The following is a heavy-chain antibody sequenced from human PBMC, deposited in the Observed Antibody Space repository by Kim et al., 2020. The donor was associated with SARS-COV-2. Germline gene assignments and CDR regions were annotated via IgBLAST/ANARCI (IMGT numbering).Heavy chain of an antibody. CDR1: GYTFTSYG. Sequence: ASVKVSCKASGYTFTSYGISWVRQAPGQGLEWMGWISAYNGNTNYAQKLQGRVTMTTDTSTSTAYMELRSLRSDDTAVYYCARDAPHYSYGSNWFDPWGQGTLVTVSS. J-gene: IGHJ5*02. V-gene: IGHV1-18*04. CDR2: ISAYNGNT. D-gene: IGHD5-18*01. CDR3: ARDAPHYSYGSNWFDP.